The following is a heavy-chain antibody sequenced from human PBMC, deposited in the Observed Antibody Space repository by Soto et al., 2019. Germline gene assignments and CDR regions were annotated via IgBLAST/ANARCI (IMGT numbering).Heavy chain of an antibody. V-gene: IGHV1-69*02. CDR3: ARGGHIAVVTASFDY. D-gene: IGHD2-21*02. Sequence: GASVKVSCKASGGTFSSYTISWMRQAPGQGLEWMGRIIPILGIANYAQKFQGRVTITADKSTSTAYMELSSLRSEDTAMYYCARGGHIAVVTASFDYWGQGTLVTVSS. CDR2: IIPILGIA. CDR1: GGTFSSYT. J-gene: IGHJ4*02.